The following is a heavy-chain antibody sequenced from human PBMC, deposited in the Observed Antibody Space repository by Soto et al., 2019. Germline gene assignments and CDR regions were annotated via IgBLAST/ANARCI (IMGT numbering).Heavy chain of an antibody. CDR2: INPDNGNT. V-gene: IGHV1-3*01. D-gene: IGHD2-15*01. CDR3: ARGIATGQLDP. Sequence: ASVKVSCKASGYTFTRYTMNWVRQAPGQGLEWMGWINPDNGNTKSSQKFQDRVIITRDTSASTAYMDLGSLRSEDTAVYYCARGIATGQLDPWGQGTLVTVSS. J-gene: IGHJ5*02. CDR1: GYTFTRYT.